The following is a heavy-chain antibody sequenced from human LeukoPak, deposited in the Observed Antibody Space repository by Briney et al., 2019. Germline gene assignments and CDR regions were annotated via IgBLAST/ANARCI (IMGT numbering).Heavy chain of an antibody. J-gene: IGHJ4*02. CDR2: IRYDGSDK. D-gene: IGHD1-26*01. Sequence: GGSLRLSCAASGFTFSSYGMHWVRQAPGKGLEWVTFIRYDGSDKYHADSVKGRFTISRDNSKNTLYLQMNGLRAEDTAFYYCAKDSSGSYNYFDYWGQGTLVTVSS. CDR3: AKDSSGSYNYFDY. CDR1: GFTFSSYG. V-gene: IGHV3-30*02.